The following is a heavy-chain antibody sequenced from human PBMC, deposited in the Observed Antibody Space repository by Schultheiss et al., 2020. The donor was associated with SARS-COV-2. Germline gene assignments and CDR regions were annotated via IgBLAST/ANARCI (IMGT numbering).Heavy chain of an antibody. Sequence: GGSLRLSCAASGFTCSSYAMSWVRQAPGKGLEWVGRTRNKANSYTTEYAASVKGRFTNSRDDSNNSLYLQMNSLRAEDTAVYYCAATYFQHWGQGTLVTVSS. CDR1: GFTCSSYA. J-gene: IGHJ1*01. CDR3: AATYFQH. CDR2: TRNKANSYTT. V-gene: IGHV3-72*01.